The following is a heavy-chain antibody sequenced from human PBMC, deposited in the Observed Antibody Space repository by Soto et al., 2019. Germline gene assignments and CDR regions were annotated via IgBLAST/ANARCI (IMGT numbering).Heavy chain of an antibody. Sequence: LSLTCTVSGGSISSGGYYWSWIRQHPGKGLEWIGYIYYSGSTYYNPSLKSRVTISVDTSKNQFSLKLSSVTAADTAVYYCARDNYYDSSGYDYWGQGTLVTVSS. D-gene: IGHD3-22*01. CDR3: ARDNYYDSSGYDY. CDR1: GGSISSGGYY. CDR2: IYYSGST. V-gene: IGHV4-31*03. J-gene: IGHJ4*02.